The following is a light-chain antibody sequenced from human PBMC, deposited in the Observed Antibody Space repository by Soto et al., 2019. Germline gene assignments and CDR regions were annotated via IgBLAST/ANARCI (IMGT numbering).Light chain of an antibody. CDR2: EVS. CDR3: SSYTSSSTLPYA. CDR1: SSDVGGYNY. V-gene: IGLV2-14*01. J-gene: IGLJ1*01. Sequence: QSVLTQPASVSGSPGQSITISCTGTSSDVGGYNYVSWYQQHPGKAPKLMIYEVSNRPSGVSNRFSGSKSGNTASLTISGLQAEDEADYYCSSYTSSSTLPYAFGTGTKVTVL.